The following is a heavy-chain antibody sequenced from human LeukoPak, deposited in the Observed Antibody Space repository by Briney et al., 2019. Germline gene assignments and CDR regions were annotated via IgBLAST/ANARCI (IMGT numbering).Heavy chain of an antibody. CDR2: MNPNSGNT. CDR1: GYTFTSYD. CDR3: ARGYYYDSSGYRPGFDY. Sequence: AASVKVSCKASGYTFTSYDINWVRQATGQGLEWMGWMNPNSGNTGYAQKFQGRVTMTRNTSISTAYMELSSLRSEDTAVYYCARGYYYDSSGYRPGFDYWGQGTLVTVSS. D-gene: IGHD3-22*01. V-gene: IGHV1-8*01. J-gene: IGHJ4*02.